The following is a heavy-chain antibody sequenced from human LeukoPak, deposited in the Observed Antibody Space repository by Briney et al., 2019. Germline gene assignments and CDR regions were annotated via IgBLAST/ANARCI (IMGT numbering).Heavy chain of an antibody. CDR1: GYTFTSYG. J-gene: IGHJ4*02. V-gene: IGHV1-18*01. Sequence: ASVKVSCKASGYTFTSYGISWVRQAPGQGLEWMGWISAYNGNTNYAQKLQGRVTMTTDTSTSTAYMELRSLRSDDTAVYYCARVESSYYDFWSGYYTNWGQGTLVTVSS. D-gene: IGHD3-3*01. CDR2: ISAYNGNT. CDR3: ARVESSYYDFWSGYYTN.